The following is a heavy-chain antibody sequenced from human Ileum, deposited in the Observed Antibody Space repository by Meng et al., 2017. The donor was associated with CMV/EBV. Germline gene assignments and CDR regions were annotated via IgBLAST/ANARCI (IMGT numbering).Heavy chain of an antibody. V-gene: IGHV1-8*01. J-gene: IGHJ6*02. D-gene: IGHD2-2*01. CDR1: GYTFTSYD. Sequence: ASVKVSCKASGYTFTSYDVNWVRQAPGQGLEWMGWMNPNSGNTGYAQKFQGRVTMPRNTPISTAYMELSSLRSEDTAVYYCARALKCSSTSCYTKYYYGMDVWGQGTTVTVSS. CDR3: ARALKCSSTSCYTKYYYGMDV. CDR2: MNPNSGNT.